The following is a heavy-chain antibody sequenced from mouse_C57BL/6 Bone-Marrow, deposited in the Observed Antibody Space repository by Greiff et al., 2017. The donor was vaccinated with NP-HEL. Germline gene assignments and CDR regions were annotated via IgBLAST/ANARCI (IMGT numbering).Heavy chain of an antibody. CDR1: GYTFTDYY. CDR2: INPNNGGT. CDR3: ARGGDYDYWYFDV. V-gene: IGHV1-26*01. D-gene: IGHD2-4*01. Sequence: EVQLQQSGPELVKPGASVKISCKASGYTFTDYYMNWVKQSHGKSLEWIGDINPNNGGTSYNQKFKGKATLTVDKSSSTAYIELRSLTSEDSAVYYCARGGDYDYWYFDVWGTGTTVTVSS. J-gene: IGHJ1*03.